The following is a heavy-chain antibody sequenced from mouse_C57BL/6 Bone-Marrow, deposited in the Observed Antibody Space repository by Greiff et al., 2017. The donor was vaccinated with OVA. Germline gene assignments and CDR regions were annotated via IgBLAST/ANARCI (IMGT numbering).Heavy chain of an antibody. D-gene: IGHD1-3*01. V-gene: IGHV1-64*01. CDR1: GYTFTSYW. Sequence: QVQLQQPGAELVKPGASVKLSCKASGYTFTSYWMHWVKQRPGQGLEWIGMIHPNSGSTNYNEKFKSKATLTVDKSSSTAYMQLSSLTSEDSAVYYCARHNSLYYFDYWGQGTTLTVSS. J-gene: IGHJ2*01. CDR2: IHPNSGST. CDR3: ARHNSLYYFDY.